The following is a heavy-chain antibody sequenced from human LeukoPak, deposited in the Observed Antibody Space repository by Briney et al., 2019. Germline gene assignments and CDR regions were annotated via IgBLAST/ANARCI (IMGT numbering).Heavy chain of an antibody. Sequence: GGSLRLSCAASGFTFSSYAMSWVRQAPGKGLEWVSAISGSGGSTYYADSVKGRFIISRDNSKNTLYLQMNSLRAEDTAVYYCAKEIYGSGSADDAFDIWGQGTMVTVSS. J-gene: IGHJ3*02. CDR2: ISGSGGST. V-gene: IGHV3-23*01. CDR3: AKEIYGSGSADDAFDI. D-gene: IGHD3-10*01. CDR1: GFTFSSYA.